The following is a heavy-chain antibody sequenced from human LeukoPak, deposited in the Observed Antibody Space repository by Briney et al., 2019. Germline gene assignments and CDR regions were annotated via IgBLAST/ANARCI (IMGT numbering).Heavy chain of an antibody. J-gene: IGHJ4*02. Sequence: PGGSLRLSCAASGFIVSSNYMSWVRQAPGKGLEWVSGIYSGGSTYYADSVKGRFTISRDNSKNTLYLQMNSLRAEDTAVYYCARVLLVVVAATDSKYFDYWGQGTLVTVSS. CDR1: GFIVSSNY. D-gene: IGHD2-15*01. V-gene: IGHV3-66*01. CDR3: ARVLLVVVAATDSKYFDY. CDR2: IYSGGST.